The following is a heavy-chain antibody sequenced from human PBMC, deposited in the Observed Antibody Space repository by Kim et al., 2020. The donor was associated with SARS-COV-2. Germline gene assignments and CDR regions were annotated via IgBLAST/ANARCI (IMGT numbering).Heavy chain of an antibody. J-gene: IGHJ3*02. CDR1: GGSISSYY. Sequence: SETLSLTCTVSGGSISSYYWSWIRQPPGKGLEWIGYIYYSGSTNYNPSLKSRVTISVDTSKNQFSLKLSSVTAADTAVYYCASSVYYYDSSGYPGAFDIWGQGTMVTVSS. D-gene: IGHD3-22*01. CDR2: IYYSGST. CDR3: ASSVYYYDSSGYPGAFDI. V-gene: IGHV4-59*08.